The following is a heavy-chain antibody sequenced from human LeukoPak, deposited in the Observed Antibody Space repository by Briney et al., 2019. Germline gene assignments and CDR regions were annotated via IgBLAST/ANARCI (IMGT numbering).Heavy chain of an antibody. V-gene: IGHV4-39*01. D-gene: IGHD3-3*01. CDR1: GGSISSSSYY. J-gene: IGHJ5*02. CDR3: ARHSFLEWYPGGWFDP. Sequence: SETLSLTCTGSGGSISSSSYYWGWIRQPPGKGLEWIGSIYYSGSTYYNPSLKSRVTISVDTSKNQFSLKLSSVTAADTAVYYCARHSFLEWYPGGWFDPWGQGTLVTVSS. CDR2: IYYSGST.